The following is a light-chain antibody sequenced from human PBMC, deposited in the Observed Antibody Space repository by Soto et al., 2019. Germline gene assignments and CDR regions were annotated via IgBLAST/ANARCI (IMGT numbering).Light chain of an antibody. CDR2: DDS. V-gene: IGLV3-21*02. J-gene: IGLJ2*01. Sequence: SYELAQPPSVSVAPRQTARITCGGNSIGSKSVHWYQQKPGQAPVLVVYDDSDRPSGIPERFSGSNSGSTATLTISRVEAGDEADYYCPVWDSSGDLVVFGGGTQLTVL. CDR1: SIGSKS. CDR3: PVWDSSGDLVV.